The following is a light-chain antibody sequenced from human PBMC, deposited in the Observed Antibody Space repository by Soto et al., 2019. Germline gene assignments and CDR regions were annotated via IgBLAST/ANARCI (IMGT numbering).Light chain of an antibody. CDR2: WAS. V-gene: IGKV4-1*01. CDR1: QTVFSRSNNKDY. J-gene: IGKJ4*01. CDR3: QQYYSSPLT. Sequence: DIVMTQSPDSLAVSLGERATINCKSSQTVFSRSNNKDYLAWYQQRPGQPPKLLFPWASTRESGVPDRFSGSGSGTDFTLTISSLQAEDVAVYYCQQYYSSPLTFGGGTRVEIK.